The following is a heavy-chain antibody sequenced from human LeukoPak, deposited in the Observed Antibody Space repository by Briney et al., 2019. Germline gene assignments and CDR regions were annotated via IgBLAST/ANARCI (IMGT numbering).Heavy chain of an antibody. D-gene: IGHD3-10*01. Sequence: GGSLRLSRAASGFTFSSYGMHWVRQAPGKGLEWVAIIWYNGSNKYYADSVKGRFTISRDNSRNTLYLQMNSLRAEDTALYYCARDYGSGIDCWGQGTLVTVSS. J-gene: IGHJ4*02. CDR1: GFTFSSYG. CDR3: ARDYGSGIDC. V-gene: IGHV3-33*01. CDR2: IWYNGSNK.